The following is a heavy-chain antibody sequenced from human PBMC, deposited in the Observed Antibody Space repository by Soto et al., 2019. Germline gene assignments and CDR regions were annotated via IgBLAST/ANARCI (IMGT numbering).Heavy chain of an antibody. CDR2: IKQDGSEK. CDR1: GFTFSSYW. Sequence: GSLRLSCAASGFTFSSYWMSWVRQAPGKGLEWVANIKQDGSEKYYVDSVKGRFAISRDNAKNSLYLQMNSLRAEDTAVYYCARVTAYYYYDSSGFEAPDYWGQGTLVTVSS. J-gene: IGHJ4*02. V-gene: IGHV3-7*05. CDR3: ARVTAYYYYDSSGFEAPDY. D-gene: IGHD3-22*01.